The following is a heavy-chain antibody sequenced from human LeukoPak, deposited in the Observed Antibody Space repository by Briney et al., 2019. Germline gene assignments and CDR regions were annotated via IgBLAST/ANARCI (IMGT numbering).Heavy chain of an antibody. Sequence: GGSLRLSCAASGFTFTDYAMTWVRQAPGKGLEGVSSISASGVMTYYADSVKGRFTVSRDNSKNSLYLQMNSLTAADTAVYYCAKDRSIGTYYTFDHWGQGTLVTVSS. J-gene: IGHJ4*02. CDR2: ISASGVMT. V-gene: IGHV3-23*01. CDR3: AKDRSIGTYYTFDH. D-gene: IGHD1-26*01. CDR1: GFTFTDYA.